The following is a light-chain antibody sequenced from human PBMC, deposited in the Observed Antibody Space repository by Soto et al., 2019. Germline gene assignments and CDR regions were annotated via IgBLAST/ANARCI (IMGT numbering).Light chain of an antibody. V-gene: IGKV3-20*01. J-gene: IGKJ5*01. CDR2: AAS. CDR1: QSVTNNY. Sequence: EIVLTQSPAILSLSPGERATLSCRASQSVTNNYLAWYLQKPGQAPRLLIYAASARATGIPDRFSGSGSGTDFTLTISTLQPEDSAVYYCQQYAGSPPITFGQGTRLEIK. CDR3: QQYAGSPPIT.